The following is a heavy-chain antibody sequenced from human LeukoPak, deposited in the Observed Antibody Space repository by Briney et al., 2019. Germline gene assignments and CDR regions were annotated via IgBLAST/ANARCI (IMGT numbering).Heavy chain of an antibody. J-gene: IGHJ4*02. CDR3: ARHEWEPHGPIAHFDY. D-gene: IGHD1-26*01. CDR2: IYYSGST. V-gene: IGHV4-59*08. Sequence: PSETLSLTCTVSGGSISSYYWSWIRQPPRKGLEWIGYIYYSGSTNYNPSLKSRVTISVDTSKNQFSLKLSSVTAADTAVYYCARHEWEPHGPIAHFDYWGQGTLVTVSS. CDR1: GGSISSYY.